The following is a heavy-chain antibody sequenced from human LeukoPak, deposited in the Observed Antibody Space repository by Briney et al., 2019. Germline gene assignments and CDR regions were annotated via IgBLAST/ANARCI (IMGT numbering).Heavy chain of an antibody. CDR3: PNAGYDSSGYYS. CDR2: ISGSGGST. D-gene: IGHD3-22*01. CDR1: GFTFSSYA. Sequence: GGSLRLSCAASGFTFSSYAMSWVRQAPGKGLEWVSAISGSGGSTYYADSVKGRFTISRDNSKNTLYLQMNSLRAEDSAVYYCPNAGYDSSGYYSWGQGTLVTVS. J-gene: IGHJ4*02. V-gene: IGHV3-23*01.